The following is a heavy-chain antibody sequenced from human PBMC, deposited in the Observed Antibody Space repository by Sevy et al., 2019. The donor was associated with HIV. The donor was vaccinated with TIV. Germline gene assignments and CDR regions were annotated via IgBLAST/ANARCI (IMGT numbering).Heavy chain of an antibody. CDR3: ARDQVGTTHDAFDI. Sequence: SETLSLTCSVSGGSINNYYWSWIRQPPGKGLEWIGYITYNGSTDYNPSLKSRVTISVDTSKNQFSLKLSSVTAADTAVYYCARDQVGTTHDAFDIWGQGTMVTVSS. CDR2: ITYNGST. CDR1: GGSINNYY. J-gene: IGHJ3*02. V-gene: IGHV4-59*01. D-gene: IGHD2-21*02.